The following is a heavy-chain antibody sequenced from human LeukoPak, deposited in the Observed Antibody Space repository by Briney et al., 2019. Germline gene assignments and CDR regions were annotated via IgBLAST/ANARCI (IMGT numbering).Heavy chain of an antibody. J-gene: IGHJ4*02. CDR2: IIPIFGTA. CDR1: GGTFSSYA. CDR3: AMLIAVAGRFDY. Sequence: SVKVSCKASGGTFSSYAISWVRQAPGQGLEWMGGIIPIFGTANYAQKFQGRVTITADKSTSTAYMELSSLRSEDTAVYYCAMLIAVAGRFDYWGQGTLVTVSS. D-gene: IGHD6-19*01. V-gene: IGHV1-69*06.